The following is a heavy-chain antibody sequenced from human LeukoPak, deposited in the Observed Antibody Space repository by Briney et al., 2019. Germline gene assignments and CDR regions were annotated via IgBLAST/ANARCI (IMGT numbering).Heavy chain of an antibody. CDR2: IIPIFGTA. V-gene: IGHV1-69*13. D-gene: IGHD1-26*01. J-gene: IGHJ4*02. Sequence: ASVKVSCKASGGTFSSYAISWVRQAPGQGLEWMGGIIPIFGTANYAQKFQGRVTITADESTSTAYMELSSLRSEDTAVYYCARSPGPVGAPVGRFDYWGQGTLVTVSS. CDR3: ARSPGPVGAPVGRFDY. CDR1: GGTFSSYA.